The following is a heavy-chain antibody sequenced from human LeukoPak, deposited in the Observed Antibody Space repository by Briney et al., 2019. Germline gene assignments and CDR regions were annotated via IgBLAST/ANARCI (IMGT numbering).Heavy chain of an antibody. Sequence: HGESLKISCKGFGYSFTNYWIGWVRQMPGKGLEWMGIIYPGDSDTRYSPSFQGQVTISADKSISTAYLQWSSLKASDTAMYYCASLPEYSGSYEYYFDYWGQGTLVTVSS. CDR1: GYSFTNYW. J-gene: IGHJ4*02. D-gene: IGHD1-26*01. V-gene: IGHV5-51*01. CDR3: ASLPEYSGSYEYYFDY. CDR2: IYPGDSDT.